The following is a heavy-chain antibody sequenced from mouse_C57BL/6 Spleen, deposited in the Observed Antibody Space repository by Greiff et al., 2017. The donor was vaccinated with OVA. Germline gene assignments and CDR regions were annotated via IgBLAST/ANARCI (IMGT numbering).Heavy chain of an antibody. CDR2: IYPGDGDT. Sequence: VKVVESGAELVKPGASVKISCKASGYAFSSYWMNWVKQRPGKGLEWIGQIYPGDGDTNYNGKFKGKATLTADKSSSTAYMQLSSLTSEDSAVYFCARSGITTVVATPFDYWGQGTTLTVSS. CDR3: ARSGITTVVATPFDY. D-gene: IGHD1-1*01. V-gene: IGHV1-80*01. J-gene: IGHJ2*01. CDR1: GYAFSSYW.